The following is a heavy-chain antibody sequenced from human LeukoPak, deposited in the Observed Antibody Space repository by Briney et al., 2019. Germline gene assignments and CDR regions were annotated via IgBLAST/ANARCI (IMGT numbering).Heavy chain of an antibody. Sequence: SETLSLTCTVSGGTISSYYWSLIRQPPGKGLEWIGYIYTSGSTNYNPSLKSRVTISVDTSKNQFSLKLSSVTAADTAVYYCARQDIAVAAGLFDIWGQGTMVTVSS. CDR1: GGTISSYY. CDR2: IYTSGST. D-gene: IGHD6-19*01. V-gene: IGHV4-4*09. J-gene: IGHJ3*02. CDR3: ARQDIAVAAGLFDI.